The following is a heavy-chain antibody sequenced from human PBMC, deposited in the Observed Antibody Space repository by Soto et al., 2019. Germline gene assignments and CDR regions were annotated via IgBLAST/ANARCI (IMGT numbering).Heavy chain of an antibody. V-gene: IGHV1-69*01. J-gene: IGHJ5*02. Sequence: QVQLLQSGAEVKKPGSSVKVSCKAYGGIFRNYAINWVRQAPGQGLEWMGGVIPIYGTPKNAEEFQGRVTITADEATTTVYMELTSLRFEDTAMYYCVYYDYGEYGWFDPWGQGTLVTVSS. CDR1: GGIFRNYA. D-gene: IGHD4-17*01. CDR3: VYYDYGEYGWFDP. CDR2: VIPIYGTP.